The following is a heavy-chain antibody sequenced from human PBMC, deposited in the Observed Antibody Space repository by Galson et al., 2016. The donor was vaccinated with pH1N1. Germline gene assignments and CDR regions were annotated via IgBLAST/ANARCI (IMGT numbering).Heavy chain of an antibody. J-gene: IGHJ6*03. V-gene: IGHV5-51*01. CDR3: ARHVALGPPVEYYYIDV. D-gene: IGHD6-13*01. CDR1: GYGFPTSW. CDR2: IYLDDSDT. Sequence: QSGAEVKKPGESLKISCKGSGYGFPTSWIGWVRQMPGKGLEWMGSIYLDDSDTRYSPSFQGQVTISADKSIRTTYLQWSSLKASDTAIYYCARHVALGPPVEYYYIDVWGKGTTVIVSS.